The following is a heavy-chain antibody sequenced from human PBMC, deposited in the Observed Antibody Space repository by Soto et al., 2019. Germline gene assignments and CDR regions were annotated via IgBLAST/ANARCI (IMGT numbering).Heavy chain of an antibody. Sequence: SETLSLTCTFSGGSISSGDYYLSWIRQPPGKGLEWIGYIYYSGSTYYNPSLKSRVTISVDTSKNQFSLKLNSVTAADTAVYYCARAMVVTQNWFDPWGQGTLVTVSS. D-gene: IGHD2-21*02. J-gene: IGHJ5*02. V-gene: IGHV4-30-4*01. CDR1: GGSISSGDYY. CDR2: IYYSGST. CDR3: ARAMVVTQNWFDP.